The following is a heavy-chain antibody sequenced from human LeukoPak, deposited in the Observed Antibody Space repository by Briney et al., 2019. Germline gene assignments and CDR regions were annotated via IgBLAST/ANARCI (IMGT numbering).Heavy chain of an antibody. CDR3: AHGRGELAEFPDY. CDR2: ISYDGSNK. CDR1: GFTFSSYA. J-gene: IGHJ4*02. V-gene: IGHV3-30-3*01. D-gene: IGHD1-26*01. Sequence: PGGSLRLSCAASGFTFSSYAMHWVRQAPGKGLEWVAVISYDGSNKYYADSVKGRFTISRDNSKNTLYLQMNSLRAEDTAVYYCAHGRGELAEFPDYWGQGTLVTVSS.